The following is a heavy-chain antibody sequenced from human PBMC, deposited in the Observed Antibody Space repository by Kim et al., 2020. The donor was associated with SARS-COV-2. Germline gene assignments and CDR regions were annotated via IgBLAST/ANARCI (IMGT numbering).Heavy chain of an antibody. V-gene: IGHV3-23*03. J-gene: IGHJ4*02. Sequence: GGSLRLSCAASGFTFSSYAMTWVRQAPGKGLEWVSLIFGGGSSTYYADSVKGRFTISRDNSKNTLYLQMNSLRAEDTAVYYCAKTGSSSAYYPGYWGQGTRVTVSS. CDR1: GFTFSSYA. D-gene: IGHD3-22*01. CDR2: IFGGGSST. CDR3: AKTGSSSAYYPGY.